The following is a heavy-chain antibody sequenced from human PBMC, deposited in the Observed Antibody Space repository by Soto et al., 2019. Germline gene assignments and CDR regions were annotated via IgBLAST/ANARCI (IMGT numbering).Heavy chain of an antibody. J-gene: IGHJ4*02. CDR3: ASSVATLPYFDY. V-gene: IGHV4-59*01. CDR2: IYYSGST. D-gene: IGHD5-12*01. CDR1: GGSISSYY. Sequence: SETLSLTCTVSGGSISSYYWSWIRQPPGKGLEWIGYIYYSGSTNYNPSLKSRVTISVDTSKNQFSLKLSSVTAADTAVYYCASSVATLPYFDYWGQGTLVTVSS.